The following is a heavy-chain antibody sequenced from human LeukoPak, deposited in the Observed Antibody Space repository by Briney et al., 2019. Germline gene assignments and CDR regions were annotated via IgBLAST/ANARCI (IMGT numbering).Heavy chain of an antibody. Sequence: GESLRLASAASRFTFDDYSMHCVRQAPGDCLGWVAGIIWNRGSIGYGDSRKGRLSTSRHTDKNSLYLQMNSLRDEDKALYYCAKDYCHGEVAGIPYFAYWGQGTLVSVSS. CDR3: AKDYCHGEVAGIPYFAY. J-gene: IGHJ4*02. D-gene: IGHD6-19*01. CDR1: RFTFDDYS. CDR2: IIWNRGSI. V-gene: IGHV3-9*01.